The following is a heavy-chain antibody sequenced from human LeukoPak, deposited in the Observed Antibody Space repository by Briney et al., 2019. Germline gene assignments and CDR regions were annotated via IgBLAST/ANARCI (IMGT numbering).Heavy chain of an antibody. CDR2: IYYSGST. Sequence: SETLSLTCTVSGGSISSYYWSWLRQPPGKGLEWIGYIYYSGSTNYNPSLKSRVTISVDTSKNQFSLKLSSVTAADTAVYYCARVYAARAFDIWGQGTMVTVSS. V-gene: IGHV4-59*01. D-gene: IGHD5/OR15-5a*01. CDR3: ARVYAARAFDI. CDR1: GGSISSYY. J-gene: IGHJ3*02.